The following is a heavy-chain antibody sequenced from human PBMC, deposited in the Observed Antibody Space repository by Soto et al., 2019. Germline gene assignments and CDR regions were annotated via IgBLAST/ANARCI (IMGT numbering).Heavy chain of an antibody. CDR2: IIPIFATA. D-gene: IGHD1-26*01. V-gene: IGHV1-69*13. Sequence: VKVSCQASGGTFSSYSISCVRQAPGQELQWMGGIIPIFATANYAQKFQGRVMITVDESTSTAYMELSSLTSEETAVYYCARSVSFRSQLLKPGMDVWGQGTTVTVS. CDR3: ARSVSFRSQLLKPGMDV. CDR1: GGTFSSYS. J-gene: IGHJ6*02.